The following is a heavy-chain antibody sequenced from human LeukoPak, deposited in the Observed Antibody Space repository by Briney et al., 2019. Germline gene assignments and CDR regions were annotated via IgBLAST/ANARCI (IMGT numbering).Heavy chain of an antibody. CDR1: GFTFSSYG. CDR2: ISYDGSNK. J-gene: IGHJ6*02. CDR3: AKESSSWSSYYYYGMDV. V-gene: IGHV3-30*18. D-gene: IGHD6-13*01. Sequence: GGSLRLSCAASGFTFSSYGMRWVRQAPGKGLEWVAVISYDGSNKYYADSVKGRFTISRDNSKNTLYLQMNSLRAEDTAVYYCAKESSSWSSYYYYGMDVWGQGTTVTVSS.